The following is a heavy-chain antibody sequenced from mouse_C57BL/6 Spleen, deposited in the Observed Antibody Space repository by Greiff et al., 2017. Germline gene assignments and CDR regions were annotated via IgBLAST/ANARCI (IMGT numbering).Heavy chain of an antibody. CDR3: ARNGGEAMDY. Sequence: EVMLVESGGDLVKPGGSLKLSCAASGFTFSSYGMSWVRQTPDKRLEWVATISSGGSYTYYPDSVKGRFTISRDNAKNTLYLQMSSLKSEDTAMYYCARNGGEAMDYWVQGTSVTVSS. V-gene: IGHV5-6*02. J-gene: IGHJ4*01. D-gene: IGHD1-1*01. CDR2: ISSGGSYT. CDR1: GFTFSSYG.